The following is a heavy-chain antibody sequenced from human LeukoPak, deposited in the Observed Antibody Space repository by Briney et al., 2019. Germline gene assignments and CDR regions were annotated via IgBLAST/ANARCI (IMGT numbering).Heavy chain of an antibody. CDR2: FDPEDGET. CDR3: ARGRPSVELDY. J-gene: IGHJ4*02. V-gene: IGHV1-24*01. CDR1: GYTLTELS. Sequence: ASVKVSCKVSGYTLTELSMHWVRQAPGKGLEWMGGFDPEDGETIYAQKFQGRVTITADKSTSTAYMELSSLRSEDTAVYYCARGRPSVELDYWGQGTLVTVSS.